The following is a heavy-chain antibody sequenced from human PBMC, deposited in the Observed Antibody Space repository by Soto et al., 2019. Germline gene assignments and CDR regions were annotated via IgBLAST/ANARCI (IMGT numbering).Heavy chain of an antibody. J-gene: IGHJ4*02. Sequence: QVQLLQSGAEVKKPGASVKVSCKASGYTFTSYGISWVRQAPGQGLEWMGWISTFNSHTDYAQKVQGRVAMTTDRSTGTASMELRSLRSDDTAVYYCARGPLDYPIPDFDYWGQGTLVTVSS. CDR3: ARGPLDYPIPDFDY. D-gene: IGHD2-8*01. CDR1: GYTFTSYG. CDR2: ISTFNSHT. V-gene: IGHV1-18*01.